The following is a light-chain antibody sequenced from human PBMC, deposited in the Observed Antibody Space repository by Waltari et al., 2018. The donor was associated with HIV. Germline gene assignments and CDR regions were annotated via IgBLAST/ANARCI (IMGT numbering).Light chain of an antibody. J-gene: IGLJ2*01. Sequence: SYELTQPLLVSVALGQTARITCGGKNIGYKSVHWYQQKTGQAPVLVIYSDKYRPSGIPERFSGSKSGNSATLTITGAQAGDEADYYCQVWDTSTVFGEGTKLTVL. CDR3: QVWDTSTV. CDR1: NIGYKS. CDR2: SDK. V-gene: IGLV3-9*02.